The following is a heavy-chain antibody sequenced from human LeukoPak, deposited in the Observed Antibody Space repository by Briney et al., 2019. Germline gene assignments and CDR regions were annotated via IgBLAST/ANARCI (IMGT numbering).Heavy chain of an antibody. CDR1: NDSISSGDYY. D-gene: IGHD2-15*01. CDR3: VREILYCSGGSCYRGPFDN. J-gene: IGHJ4*02. Sequence: SETLSLTCTVSNDSISSGDYYWNWIRQPPGKGLEWIGYIFHRGGTSYNPSLKSRILFSVDTSQNQFSLKLNSVTAADTAVYYCVREILYCSGGSCYRGPFDNWGQGTLVTVSS. V-gene: IGHV4-30-4*01. CDR2: IFHRGGT.